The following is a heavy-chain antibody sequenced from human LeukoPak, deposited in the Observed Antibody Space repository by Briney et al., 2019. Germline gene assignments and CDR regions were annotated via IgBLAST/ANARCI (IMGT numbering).Heavy chain of an antibody. J-gene: IGHJ4*02. Sequence: PSETLSLTCTVSGGSISSSSYYWGWIRQPPGKGLEWIGEINHSGSTNYNPSLKSRVTISVDTSKNQFSLKLSSVTAADTAVYYCARGIRFIRAFDYWGQGTLVTVSS. CDR3: ARGIRFIRAFDY. CDR2: INHSGST. CDR1: GGSISSSSYY. V-gene: IGHV4-39*07.